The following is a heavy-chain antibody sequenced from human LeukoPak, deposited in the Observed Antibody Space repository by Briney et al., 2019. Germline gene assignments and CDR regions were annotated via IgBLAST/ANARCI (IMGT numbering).Heavy chain of an antibody. CDR2: ISSTGSN. CDR1: GDSIGNNY. CDR3: GRHFTGTSGNYYTDS. J-gene: IGHJ5*01. Sequence: PSETLSLTCTVSGDSIGNNYWNWIRQPPGKGLEWIGYISSTGSNDYNPSLKSRVTISVDTSRNLFSLRLTSVTAADTAVYYCGRHFTGTSGNYYTDSWGQGTLVTVSS. D-gene: IGHD3-10*01. V-gene: IGHV4-59*08.